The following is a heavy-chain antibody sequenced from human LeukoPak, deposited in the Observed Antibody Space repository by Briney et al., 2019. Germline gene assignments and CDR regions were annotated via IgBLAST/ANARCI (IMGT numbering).Heavy chain of an antibody. Sequence: SVKVSCKASGGTFSSYAISWVRQAPGQGLEWMGRIIPILGIANYAQKFQGRVTITADKSTSTAYMELSSLRSEDTAVYYCARGYGNNWRFDYWGQGTLVTVSS. CDR1: GGTFSSYA. CDR3: ARGYGNNWRFDY. V-gene: IGHV1-69*04. CDR2: IIPILGIA. D-gene: IGHD1-1*01. J-gene: IGHJ4*02.